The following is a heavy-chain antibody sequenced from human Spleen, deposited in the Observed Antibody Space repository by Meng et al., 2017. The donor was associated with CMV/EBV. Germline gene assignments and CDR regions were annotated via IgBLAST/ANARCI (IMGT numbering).Heavy chain of an antibody. CDR1: GGSVNSGDYY. J-gene: IGHJ4*02. Sequence: SETLSLTCTVSGGSVNSGDYYWTWIRQPPGKGLEWIGYIFYSGSTYFNPSLKSRVTISLDTSKNRFSLKLTSVTAADTAVYYCASGPAPTVTSYWGQGTLVTVSS. CDR3: ASGPAPTVTSY. D-gene: IGHD4-11*01. CDR2: IFYSGST. V-gene: IGHV4-30-4*08.